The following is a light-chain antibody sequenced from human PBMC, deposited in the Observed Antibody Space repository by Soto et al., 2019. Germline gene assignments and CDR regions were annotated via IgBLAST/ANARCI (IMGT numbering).Light chain of an antibody. CDR1: SSDTAGYNY. V-gene: IGLV2-14*01. J-gene: IGLJ3*02. CDR2: EVS. Sequence: QSVLTQPASVSGSPGQSITISCTGTSSDTAGYNYVSWYQQHPGKAPKLMIYEVSNRPSGVSNRFSGSKSGNTASLTISGLQAEDEADYYCSSYTSSSWVFGGGTKVTVL. CDR3: SSYTSSSWV.